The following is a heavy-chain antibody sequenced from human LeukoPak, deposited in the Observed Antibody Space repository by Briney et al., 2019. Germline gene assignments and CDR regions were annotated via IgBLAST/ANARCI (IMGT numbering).Heavy chain of an antibody. D-gene: IGHD3-10*01. J-gene: IGHJ4*02. CDR3: ARGSRFGDYSFDY. Sequence: ASVKVSCKASGYTFTGYYMHWVRQAPGQGLEWMGWINPNSGGTNYAQKFQGWVTMTRDTSISTAYMELSRLRSDDTAVYYCARGSRFGDYSFDYWGQGTLVTVSS. CDR1: GYTFTGYY. CDR2: INPNSGGT. V-gene: IGHV1-2*04.